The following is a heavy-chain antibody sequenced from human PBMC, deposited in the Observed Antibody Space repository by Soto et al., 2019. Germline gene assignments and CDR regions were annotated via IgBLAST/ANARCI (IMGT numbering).Heavy chain of an antibody. Sequence: QVQLQESGPGLVKPSQTLSLTCTVSGGSISSGDYYWSWIRQPPGKGLEWIGYIYYSGSTYYNPSLKSRVTISVDTSKNQFSLKLSSVTAADTAVYYCARQGNLDHNYYYYGMDVWGQGTTVTVSS. V-gene: IGHV4-30-4*01. CDR1: GGSISSGDYY. CDR2: IYYSGST. CDR3: ARQGNLDHNYYYYGMDV. J-gene: IGHJ6*02. D-gene: IGHD1-1*01.